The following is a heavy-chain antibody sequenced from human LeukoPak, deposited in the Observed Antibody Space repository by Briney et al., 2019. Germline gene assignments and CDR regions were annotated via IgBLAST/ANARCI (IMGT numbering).Heavy chain of an antibody. CDR1: TFTVSSKY. CDR2: IYSGGTT. Sequence: PGGSLTLSCALSTFTVSSKYMSWVRQAPGKGLEWVSVIYSGGTTYYADSVKGRFTISRDNSKNTLYLKMNRLRAEDTAVYYCARAPNRAYYMDVWGKGTTVTVSS. D-gene: IGHD7-27*01. CDR3: ARAPNRAYYMDV. J-gene: IGHJ6*03. V-gene: IGHV3-53*01.